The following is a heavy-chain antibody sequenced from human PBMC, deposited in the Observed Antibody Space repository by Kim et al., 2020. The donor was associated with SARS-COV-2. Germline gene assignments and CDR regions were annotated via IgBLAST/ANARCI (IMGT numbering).Heavy chain of an antibody. Sequence: GGSLRLSCAASGFPFSSYVMHWVRQAPGKGLEWVAIVWFDGSNKNYTDSVKGRFTISRDNSKNTLYLQMNSLRAEDTAVYYCARELWAMDVWGQGTTVTVS. CDR3: ARELWAMDV. CDR1: GFPFSSYV. V-gene: IGHV3-33*08. CDR2: VWFDGSNK. J-gene: IGHJ6*02. D-gene: IGHD3-16*01.